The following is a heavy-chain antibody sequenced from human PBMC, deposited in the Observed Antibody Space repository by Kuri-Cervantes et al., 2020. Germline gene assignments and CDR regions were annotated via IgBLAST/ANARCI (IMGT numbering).Heavy chain of an antibody. V-gene: IGHV4-34*01. Sequence: SETLSLTCAVYGGSFSGYYWNWIRQHPGKGLEWIGYIYYSGSTYYNPSLKSRVTISVDKSKSQSSLKLSSVTAADTAVYYCARVPQNRHKQLRSEYFQHWGQGTLVTVSS. CDR2: IYYSGST. J-gene: IGHJ1*01. CDR1: GGSFSGYY. CDR3: ARVPQNRHKQLRSEYFQH. D-gene: IGHD5-12*01.